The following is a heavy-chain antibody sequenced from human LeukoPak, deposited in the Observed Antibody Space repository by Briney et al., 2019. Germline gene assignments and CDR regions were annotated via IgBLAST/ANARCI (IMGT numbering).Heavy chain of an antibody. J-gene: IGHJ4*02. D-gene: IGHD1-7*01. Sequence: GGSLRLSCEATGFTFSSFAMSWVRQVPGKGLDWVSSISGSGGSTYYPDSVKGRFTISRDSSKNTLYLQMNSLRAEDTAVYYCARTNWNYAHFDYWGQGTLVTVSS. V-gene: IGHV3-23*01. CDR1: GFTFSSFA. CDR2: ISGSGGST. CDR3: ARTNWNYAHFDY.